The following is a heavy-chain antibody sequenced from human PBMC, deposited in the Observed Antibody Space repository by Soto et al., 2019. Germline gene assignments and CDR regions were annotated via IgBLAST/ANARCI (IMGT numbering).Heavy chain of an antibody. CDR3: ARDAPSGTAMARNYFDY. Sequence: EVQLVESGGGLVKPGGSLRLSCAASGFTFSSYSMNWVRQAPGKGLEWVSSSSSSSSYIYYADSVKGRFTISRDNAKNSLYMQMNSLRAEDTAVYYCARDAPSGTAMARNYFDYRGQVTLVTVSS. D-gene: IGHD6-19*01. J-gene: IGHJ4*02. CDR2: SSSSSSYI. CDR1: GFTFSSYS. V-gene: IGHV3-21*01.